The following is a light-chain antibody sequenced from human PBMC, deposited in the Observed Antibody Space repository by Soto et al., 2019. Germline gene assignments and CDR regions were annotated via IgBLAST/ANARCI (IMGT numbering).Light chain of an antibody. CDR2: RAS. Sequence: DIQMTQSPSTLSASVGDRVTITCRASQSINNWLAWYQQKPGKAPKLLIYRASTLESGVPSRFSGSGSGTDFTLTISRLEPEDFAVYYCQQYGSSLLTFGGGTKVDIK. J-gene: IGKJ4*01. CDR3: QQYGSSLLT. CDR1: QSINNW. V-gene: IGKV1-5*03.